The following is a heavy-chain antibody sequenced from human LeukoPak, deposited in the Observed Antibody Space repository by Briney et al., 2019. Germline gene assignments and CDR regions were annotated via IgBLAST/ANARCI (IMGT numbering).Heavy chain of an antibody. CDR1: GITFSSYA. CDR3: ARVMGRYCSSTSCYVDY. CDR2: ISYDGSNK. D-gene: IGHD2-2*01. J-gene: IGHJ4*02. Sequence: PGRSLRLSCAASGITFSSYAMHWVRQAPGKGLEWVAVISYDGSNKYYADSVKGRFTISRDNSKNTLYLQMNSLRAEDTAVYYGARVMGRYCSSTSCYVDYWGQGTLVTVSS. V-gene: IGHV3-30*04.